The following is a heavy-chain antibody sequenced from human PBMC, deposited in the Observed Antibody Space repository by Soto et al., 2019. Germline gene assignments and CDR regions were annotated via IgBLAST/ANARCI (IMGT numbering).Heavy chain of an antibody. J-gene: IGHJ6*02. CDR3: ARFSYFFGVDV. Sequence: QVQLQESGPGLVKPSQTLSLTCAVSGGSISSADYYWTWIRQPPGKGLEWIGYINYSGSTYYDPSLKSRIIISVDRSKKQFSPKLSSVTAADTAVYYCARFSYFFGVDVWGPGTTVTVSS. CDR1: GGSISSADYY. CDR2: INYSGST. V-gene: IGHV4-30-4*01.